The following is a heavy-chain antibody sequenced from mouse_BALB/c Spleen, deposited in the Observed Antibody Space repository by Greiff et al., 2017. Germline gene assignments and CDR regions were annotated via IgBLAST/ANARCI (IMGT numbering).Heavy chain of an antibody. J-gene: IGHJ4*01. CDR3: ARGIYYKNYYAMDY. V-gene: IGHV5-6-5*01. Sequence: EVNLVESGGGLVKPGGSLKLSCAASGFTFSSYAMSWVRQTPEKRLEWVASISSGGSTYYPDSVKGRFTISRDNARNILYLQMSSLRSEDTAMYYCARGIYYKNYYAMDYWGQGTSVTVSS. D-gene: IGHD1-1*01. CDR2: ISSGGST. CDR1: GFTFSSYA.